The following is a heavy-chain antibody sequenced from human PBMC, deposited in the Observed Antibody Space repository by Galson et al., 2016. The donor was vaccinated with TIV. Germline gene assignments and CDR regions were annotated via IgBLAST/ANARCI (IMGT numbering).Heavy chain of an antibody. CDR3: ARRPVVVVAATNGYYYYGMDV. V-gene: IGHV3-21*01. CDR2: ISSSSSFI. D-gene: IGHD2-15*01. J-gene: IGHJ6*02. Sequence: SLRLSCAASGFTFSNYNMNWVRQAPGKGLEWVSSISSSSSFIYYADSVKGRFTISGDNAKNSLYLQMNSLRAEDTAVYYCARRPVVVVAATNGYYYYGMDVWGQGTTVTVSS. CDR1: GFTFSNYN.